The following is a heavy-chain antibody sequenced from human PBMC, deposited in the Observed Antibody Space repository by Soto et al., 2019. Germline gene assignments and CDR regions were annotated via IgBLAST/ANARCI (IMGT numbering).Heavy chain of an antibody. Sequence: WGSLRLSCAASGFTFISYSIIFFRQSPFKWLEWVSAISGSGGASYYADSVKGRFTISRDNSKNTVYLQMNSLRAEDTAVYFCANAYCSSTSCRAEYLQHWGQGTLVTVSS. V-gene: IGHV3-23*01. D-gene: IGHD2-2*01. J-gene: IGHJ1*01. CDR1: GFTFISYS. CDR2: ISGSGGAS. CDR3: ANAYCSSTSCRAEYLQH.